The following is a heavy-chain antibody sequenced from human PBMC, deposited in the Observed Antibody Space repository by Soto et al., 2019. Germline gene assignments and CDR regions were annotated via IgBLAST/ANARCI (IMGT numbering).Heavy chain of an antibody. J-gene: IGHJ5*02. V-gene: IGHV1-18*01. CDR1: GYTFTSYG. CDR2: ISAYNGNT. Sequence: GPVKVSCKASGYTFTSYGISWVRQAPGQGLEWMGWISAYNGNTNYAQKLQGRVTMTTVTSTSTAYMELRSLRSDDTAVYYCARAGDIVVVVAAQDLYNWFDPWGQGTLVTVSS. D-gene: IGHD2-15*01. CDR3: ARAGDIVVVVAAQDLYNWFDP.